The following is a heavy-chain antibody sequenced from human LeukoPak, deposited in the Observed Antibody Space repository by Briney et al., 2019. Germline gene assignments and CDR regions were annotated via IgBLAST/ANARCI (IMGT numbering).Heavy chain of an antibody. Sequence: GGSLRLSCAASGFIFSSYWMHWVRQAPGKGLVWVSHINSDGSSTNYADSVKGRFTISRDNAKNTLYLQMNSLRAEDTAVYYCARLSRQGYTSSWLDYWGQGTLVTVSS. D-gene: IGHD6-13*01. J-gene: IGHJ4*02. CDR2: INSDGSST. V-gene: IGHV3-74*01. CDR1: GFIFSSYW. CDR3: ARLSRQGYTSSWLDY.